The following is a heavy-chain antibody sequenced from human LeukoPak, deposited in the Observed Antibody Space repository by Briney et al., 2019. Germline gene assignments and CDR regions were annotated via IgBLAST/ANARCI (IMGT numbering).Heavy chain of an antibody. D-gene: IGHD2-15*01. CDR1: GFTVSSNY. CDR3: ARQLGYCSGGSCYRWFDP. J-gene: IGHJ5*02. CDR2: IYSGGST. V-gene: IGHV3-53*04. Sequence: SGGSLRLSCAASGFTVSSNYMSWVRQAPGKGLEWVSVIYSGGSTYYAASVKGRFTISRHNSKNTLYLQMNSLRAEDTAVYYCARQLGYCSGGSCYRWFDPWGQGTLVTVSS.